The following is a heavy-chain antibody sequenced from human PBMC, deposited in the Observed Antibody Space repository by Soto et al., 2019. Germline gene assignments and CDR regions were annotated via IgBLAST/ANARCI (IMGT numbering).Heavy chain of an antibody. D-gene: IGHD3-3*01. CDR3: TTRITIFGVVIII. Sequence: GGSLRLSCAASGFTLSNASMSWVRQAPGKGLGWVGRIKSKTDGGTTDYAAPVKGRFTISRDDSKNTLYLQMNSLKTEDTAVYYCTTRITIFGVVIIIWGQGTLVTVSS. J-gene: IGHJ4*02. CDR1: GFTLSNAS. CDR2: IKSKTDGGTT. V-gene: IGHV3-15*01.